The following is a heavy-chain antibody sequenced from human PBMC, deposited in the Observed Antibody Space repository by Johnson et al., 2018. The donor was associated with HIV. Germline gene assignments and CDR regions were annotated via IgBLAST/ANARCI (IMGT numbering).Heavy chain of an antibody. V-gene: IGHV3-11*04. Sequence: QVQLVESGGGLVKPGGSLRLSCAASGFTFSDYYMTWIRQAPGKGLEWISYISWDGGSPYYADSVKGRFTISRDNFKNTLYLQMNSLRAEDTAVYYCARQTLRAFDIWGQGTMVTVSS. CDR2: ISWDGGSP. J-gene: IGHJ3*02. CDR1: GFTFSDYY. CDR3: ARQTLRAFDI.